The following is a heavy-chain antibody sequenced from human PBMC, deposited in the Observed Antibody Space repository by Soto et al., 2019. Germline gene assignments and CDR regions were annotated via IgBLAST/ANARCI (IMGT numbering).Heavy chain of an antibody. J-gene: IGHJ4*02. D-gene: IGHD5-18*01. CDR1: GFTFSSYS. V-gene: IGHV3-48*02. CDR2: ISSSISTM. Sequence: EVQLVESGGGLVQPGGSLRLSCAASGFTFSSYSMNWVRQAPGKGLEWLSYISSSISTMHYADSVKGRFTIYRDNAKKELYLKINRLRDEDTAVYYCAREVRDSAVADFDYWGQGTVVTVSS. CDR3: AREVRDSAVADFDY.